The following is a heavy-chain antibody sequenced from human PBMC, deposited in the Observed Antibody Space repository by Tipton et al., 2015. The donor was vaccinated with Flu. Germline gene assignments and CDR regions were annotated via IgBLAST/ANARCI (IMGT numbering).Heavy chain of an antibody. V-gene: IGHV4-4*07. CDR2: IYTSGST. CDR1: GGSISTYY. J-gene: IGHJ4*02. CDR3: ARGAGGPATAYDY. D-gene: IGHD2-2*01. Sequence: TLSLTCTVSGGSISTYYWSWIRQPAGKGLEWIGIIYTSGSTNYNPSLKSRVTMSVDTSKNQFSLRLSSVTATDTAVYNCARGAGGPATAYDYGGQGTLVTVSS.